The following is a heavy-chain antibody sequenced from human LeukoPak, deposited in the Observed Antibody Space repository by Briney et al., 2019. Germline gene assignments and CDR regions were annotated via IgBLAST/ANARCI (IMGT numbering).Heavy chain of an antibody. CDR1: GGPISSYY. V-gene: IGHV4-59*01. J-gene: IGHJ4*02. D-gene: IGHD5-12*01. CDR2: IYYSGNT. CDR3: ARGSSGYDLPDY. Sequence: SETLSLTCTVSGGPISSYYWSWIRQPPGKGLEWIAYIYYSGNTNYNPSLKSRVTISVDTSKNQFSLKLNSVTAADTAVYFCARGSSGYDLPDYWGQGTLVTVSS.